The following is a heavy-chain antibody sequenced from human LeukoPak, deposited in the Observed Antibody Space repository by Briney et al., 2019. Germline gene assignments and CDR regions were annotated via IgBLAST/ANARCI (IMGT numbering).Heavy chain of an antibody. J-gene: IGHJ5*02. CDR1: GDSISGYY. D-gene: IGHD6-19*01. CDR2: ILYSGST. V-gene: IGHV4-59*08. Sequence: SETLSLTCTVSGDSISGYYWSWIRQPPGKGLEWIGYILYSGSTNYNPSLKSRVTISLDTSKNQFSLKLSSVTAADTAVYYCARMLGYSSGWTVMVNWFDPWGQGTLVTVSS. CDR3: ARMLGYSSGWTVMVNWFDP.